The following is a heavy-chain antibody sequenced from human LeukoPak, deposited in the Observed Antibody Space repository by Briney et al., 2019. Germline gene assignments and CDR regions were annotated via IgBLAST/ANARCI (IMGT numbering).Heavy chain of an antibody. CDR3: AGSGSYTDFDY. V-gene: IGHV3-53*01. Sequence: GGSLRLSCETSGIIVNSRAMSWVRQAPGKGLEWVSVVYSGGSTYYADSVEGRFTISRDNSKNTLYLQMNSLRAEDTAVYYCAGSGSYTDFDYWGQGTLVTVSS. CDR2: VYSGGST. D-gene: IGHD1-26*01. CDR1: GIIVNSRA. J-gene: IGHJ4*02.